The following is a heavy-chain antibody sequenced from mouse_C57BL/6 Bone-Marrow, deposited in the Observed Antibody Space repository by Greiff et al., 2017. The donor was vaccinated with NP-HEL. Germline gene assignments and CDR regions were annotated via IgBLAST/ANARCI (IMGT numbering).Heavy chain of an antibody. CDR1: GYTFTSYW. D-gene: IGHD2-10*02. CDR3: SLVLWYFDV. J-gene: IGHJ1*03. CDR2: IDPSDSYT. Sequence: QVQLQQPGAELVMPGASVKLSCKASGYTFTSYWMHWVKQRPGQGLEWIGEIDPSDSYTNYNQKFKGKSTLTVDKSSSTAYMQLSSLTSEDSAVYYCSLVLWYFDVWGTGTTVTVSS. V-gene: IGHV1-69*01.